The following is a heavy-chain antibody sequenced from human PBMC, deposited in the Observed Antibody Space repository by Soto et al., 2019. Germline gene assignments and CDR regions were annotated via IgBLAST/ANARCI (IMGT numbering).Heavy chain of an antibody. CDR1: GFTFSSYA. V-gene: IGHV3-30-3*01. CDR3: ARDRRAAMHSGYYYYGMDV. CDR2: ISYDGSNK. J-gene: IGHJ6*02. D-gene: IGHD5-18*01. Sequence: QVQLVESGGGVVQPGRSLRLSCAASGFTFSSYAMHWVRQAPGKGLEWVAVISYDGSNKYYADSVKGRFTISRDNSKNTLYLQMNSLRAEDMAVYYCARDRRAAMHSGYYYYGMDVWGQGTTVTVSS.